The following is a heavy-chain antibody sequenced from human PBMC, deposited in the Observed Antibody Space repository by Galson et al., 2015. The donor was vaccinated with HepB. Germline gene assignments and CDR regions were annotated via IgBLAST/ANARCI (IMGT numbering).Heavy chain of an antibody. CDR2: ISYDGDNQ. J-gene: IGHJ3*02. CDR3: AKERPPSFYCSSTYCRDAFDS. Sequence: SLRLSCAASGFIFSNFGMHWVRQAPGKGLEWVAVISYDGDNQYSADSVQGRSIIARDNSKNTLFLQIYSLRTDDTDVDYCAKERPPSFYCSSTYCRDAFDSWGQGTMVIVSS. CDR1: GFIFSNFG. D-gene: IGHD2-2*01. V-gene: IGHV3-30*18.